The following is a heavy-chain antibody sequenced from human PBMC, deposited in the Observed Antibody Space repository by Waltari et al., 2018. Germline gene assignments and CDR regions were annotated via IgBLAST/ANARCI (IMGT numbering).Heavy chain of an antibody. V-gene: IGHV1-69-2*01. CDR2: VDPEDGET. CDR3: ATSLVVAAAGTGGWFDP. CDR1: GYTFTDYY. Sequence: EVQLVQSGAEVKKPGATVKISCKVSGYTFTDYYMHWLQQAPGTGLEWMGLVDPEDGETIYAEKFQGRVTITADTSTDTAYMELSSLRSEDTAVYYCATSLVVAAAGTGGWFDPWGQGTLVTVSS. J-gene: IGHJ5*02. D-gene: IGHD6-13*01.